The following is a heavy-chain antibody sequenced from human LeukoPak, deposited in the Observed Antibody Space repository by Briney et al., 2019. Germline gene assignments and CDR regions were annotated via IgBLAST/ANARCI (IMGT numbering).Heavy chain of an antibody. Sequence: PGGSLRLSCVASGFIFSDFWMNWVRLVPGKGLEWVANINEDGSVQDYVGSVRGRFTISRDNAKNSLYLHMNSVRVEDTAVYYCATRESSMARSHWGQGTLGTISS. J-gene: IGHJ4*02. CDR1: GFIFSDFW. CDR2: INEDGSVQ. V-gene: IGHV3-7*01. CDR3: ATRESSMARSH. D-gene: IGHD3-10*01.